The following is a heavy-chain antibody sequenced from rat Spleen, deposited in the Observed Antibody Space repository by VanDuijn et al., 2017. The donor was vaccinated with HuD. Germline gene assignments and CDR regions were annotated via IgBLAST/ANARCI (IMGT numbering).Heavy chain of an antibody. Sequence: EVKLVESGGGLVQPGRSFKLSCAASGFTFSNYGMAWVRQAPTKGLEWVATISYDGSSTYYRDSAKGRFTISRDNAKSTLYLQMDSLRSEDTATYYCAGGYTDYWGQGVMVTVSS. D-gene: IGHD1-11*01. V-gene: IGHV5-29*01. CDR1: GFTFSNYG. CDR2: ISYDGSST. J-gene: IGHJ2*01. CDR3: AGGYTDY.